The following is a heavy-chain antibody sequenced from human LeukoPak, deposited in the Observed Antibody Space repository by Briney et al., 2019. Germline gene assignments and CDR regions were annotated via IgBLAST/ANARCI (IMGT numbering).Heavy chain of an antibody. Sequence: PSETLSLTCTVSGGSISSYYWSWIRQPPGKGLEWIGYIYYSGSTNYNPSLKSRVTISLDTSKNQFSLKLSSVTAADTAVYYCASVRRGFGESSKYYAYYYMGVWGKGTTVTISS. V-gene: IGHV4-59*08. J-gene: IGHJ6*03. CDR2: IYYSGST. CDR3: ASVRRGFGESSKYYAYYYMGV. D-gene: IGHD3-10*01. CDR1: GGSISSYY.